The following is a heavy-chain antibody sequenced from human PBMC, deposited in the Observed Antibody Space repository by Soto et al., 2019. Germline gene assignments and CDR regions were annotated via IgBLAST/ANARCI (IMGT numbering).Heavy chain of an antibody. CDR2: INPRGGDT. V-gene: IGHV1-46*01. Sequence: QVQLEQSGAEVKKPGASVTVSCKASGYTFTDYFIHWVRQAPGQGLEWMGTINPRGGDTAYAQKFQGRVTMTRESSTSRVDVELRSLTSEDTAVYYCAKDLTDIGGGVIVFGGMDVWGQGTTVTVSS. D-gene: IGHD2-15*01. J-gene: IGHJ6*02. CDR1: GYTFTDYF. CDR3: AKDLTDIGGGVIVFGGMDV.